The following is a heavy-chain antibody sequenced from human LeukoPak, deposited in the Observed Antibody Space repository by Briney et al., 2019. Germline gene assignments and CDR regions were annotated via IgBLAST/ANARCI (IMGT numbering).Heavy chain of an antibody. J-gene: IGHJ4*02. CDR3: AIDRGYCSSTSCYTGASDY. CDR2: ISSSSSTI. V-gene: IGHV3-48*01. D-gene: IGHD2-2*02. CDR1: GFTFSSYS. Sequence: LXLSCAASGFTFSSYSMNWVRQAPGKGLEWVSYISSSSSTIYYADSVKGRFTISRDNDKNSLYLQMNSLRAEDTAVYYCAIDRGYCSSTSCYTGASDYWGQGTLVTVSS.